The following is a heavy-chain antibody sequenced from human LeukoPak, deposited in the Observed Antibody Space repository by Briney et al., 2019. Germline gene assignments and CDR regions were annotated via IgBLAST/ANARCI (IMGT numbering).Heavy chain of an antibody. J-gene: IGHJ4*02. CDR2: IIPIFGTA. D-gene: IGHD2-15*01. V-gene: IGHV1-69*05. CDR1: GGTFSSYA. CDR3: ASLAVVAATELGY. Sequence: SVKVSCKASGGTFSSYAISWVRQAPGQGLEWMGGIIPIFGTANYAQKFQGRVTITTDESTSTAYMELSSLRSEDTAVYYCASLAVVAATELGYWGQGTLVTVSS.